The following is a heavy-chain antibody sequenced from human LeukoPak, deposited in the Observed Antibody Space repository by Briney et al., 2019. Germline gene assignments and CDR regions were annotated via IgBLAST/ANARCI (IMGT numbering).Heavy chain of an antibody. CDR2: LSPNSGKT. J-gene: IGHJ5*02. CDR3: ARDYAGNSGWFDP. Sequence: SVQVSCKACGYTFPNYYYKWVRQATGHGLEWMGGLSPNSGKTGYAQNFHGRVTITRNTSINTVYMELSSLRSEDTAVYYCARDYAGNSGWFDPWGQGTLVTVSS. D-gene: IGHD4-23*01. V-gene: IGHV1-8*03. CDR1: GYTFPNYY.